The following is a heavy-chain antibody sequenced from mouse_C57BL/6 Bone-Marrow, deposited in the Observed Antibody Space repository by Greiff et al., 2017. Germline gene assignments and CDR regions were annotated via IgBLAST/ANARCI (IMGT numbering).Heavy chain of an antibody. CDR3: ARAIYDGYWAY. CDR1: GYTFTSYW. V-gene: IGHV1-69*01. D-gene: IGHD2-3*01. Sequence: QVQLQQPGAELVMPGASVKLSCKASGYTFTSYWMHWVQQTPGQGLEWIGDIVPSDSYTNYNQKFKGKSTLTVDKSTSTAYLQLSSLTSEDSAVYYCARAIYDGYWAYWGQGTLVTVSA. CDR2: IVPSDSYT. J-gene: IGHJ3*01.